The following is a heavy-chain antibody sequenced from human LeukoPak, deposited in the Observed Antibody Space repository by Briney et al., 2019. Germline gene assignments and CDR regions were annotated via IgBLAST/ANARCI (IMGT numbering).Heavy chain of an antibody. CDR3: ARDLGD. CDR2: ISPNSGGT. V-gene: IGHV1-2*02. D-gene: IGHD3-16*01. J-gene: IGHJ4*02. CDR1: GYIFTSYY. Sequence: ASVKVSCKASGYIFTSYYMYWVRQAPGQGLEWVGWISPNSGGTNYAQKFQGRVTMTRDTSISTAYMELSRLRSDDTAVYYCARDLGDWGQGTLVTVSS.